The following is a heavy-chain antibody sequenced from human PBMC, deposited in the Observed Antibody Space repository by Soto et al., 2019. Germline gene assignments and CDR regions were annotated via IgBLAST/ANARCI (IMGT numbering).Heavy chain of an antibody. D-gene: IGHD6-25*01. Sequence: SETLSLTCTVSGGSITSGCYSWPWLRQPPGKGLEWIGYVFHSGFTYCNPSLHSRVTLSIDTSKNQFTLNLNSVTAADTAVYYCARQDRSGWAYFFDSWGHGTLVTVSS. J-gene: IGHJ4*01. CDR2: VFHSGFT. CDR3: ARQDRSGWAYFFDS. V-gene: IGHV4-30-2*01. CDR1: GGSITSGCYS.